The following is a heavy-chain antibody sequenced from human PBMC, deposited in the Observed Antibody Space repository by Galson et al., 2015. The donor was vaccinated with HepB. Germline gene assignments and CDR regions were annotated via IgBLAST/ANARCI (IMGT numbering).Heavy chain of an antibody. CDR3: AKIGLSYDSSGYPVDY. CDR2: ISYDGSNK. J-gene: IGHJ4*02. V-gene: IGHV3-30*18. Sequence: LRLSCAASGFTFSSYGMHWVRQAPGKGLEWVAVISYDGSNKYYADSVKGRFTISRDNSKNTLYLQMNSLRAEDTAVYYCAKIGLSYDSSGYPVDYWGQGTLVTVSS. CDR1: GFTFSSYG. D-gene: IGHD3-22*01.